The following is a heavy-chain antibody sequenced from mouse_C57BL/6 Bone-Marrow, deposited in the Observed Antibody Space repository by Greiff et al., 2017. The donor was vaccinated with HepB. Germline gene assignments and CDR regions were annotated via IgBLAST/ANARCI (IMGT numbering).Heavy chain of an antibody. V-gene: IGHV1-69*01. CDR2: IDPSDSYT. J-gene: IGHJ2*01. CDR3: ARFDGYFLYYFDY. D-gene: IGHD2-3*01. CDR1: GYTFTSYW. Sequence: QVQLQQPGAELVMHGASVKLSCKASGYTFTSYWMHWVKQRPGQGLEWIGEIDPSDSYTNYNQKFKGKSTLTVDKSSSTAYMQLSSLTSEDSAVYYCARFDGYFLYYFDYWGQGTTLTVSS.